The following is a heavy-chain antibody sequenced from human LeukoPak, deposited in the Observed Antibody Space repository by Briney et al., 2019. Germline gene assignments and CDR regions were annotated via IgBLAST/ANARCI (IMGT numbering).Heavy chain of an antibody. CDR1: GGSISSSNW. J-gene: IGHJ3*02. CDR2: IYHSGST. Sequence: PSETLSLTCAVSGGSISSSNWWSWVRQPPGKGLEWIGEIYHSGSTNYNPSLKSRVTISVDKSKNQFSLKLSSVTAADTAVYYCARTYGDYDGAFDIWGQGTMVTVSS. CDR3: ARTYGDYDGAFDI. V-gene: IGHV4-4*02. D-gene: IGHD4-17*01.